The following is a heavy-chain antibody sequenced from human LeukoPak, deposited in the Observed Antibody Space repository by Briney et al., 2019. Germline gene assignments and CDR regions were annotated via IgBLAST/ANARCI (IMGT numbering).Heavy chain of an antibody. J-gene: IGHJ5*02. D-gene: IGHD3-10*01. CDR1: GFTFSSGS. CDR2: INNNSSYI. CDR3: MVRGVIHRYNWFDP. V-gene: IGHV3-21*01. Sequence: PGGALILSCSASGFTFSSGSMSWFLRAPGKGLEWGSGINNNSSYIYYADSVKGRVTISGDNAKNSLYLQMNSLRAEDTAVYYCMVRGVIHRYNWFDPWGQGTLVTVSS.